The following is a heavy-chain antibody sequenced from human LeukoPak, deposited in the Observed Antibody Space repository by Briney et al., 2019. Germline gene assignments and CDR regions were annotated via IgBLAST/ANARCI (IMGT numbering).Heavy chain of an antibody. V-gene: IGHV3-23*01. CDR2: ISGSGDST. CDR1: GFTFRSYA. J-gene: IGHJ4*02. D-gene: IGHD1-26*01. Sequence: GGSLRLSRAAFGFTFRSYAMSWVRRAPGKGLEWVSSISGSGDSTYYADSVKGRFTISRDNSKNTLYLQMNSLRAEDTASYYCAKERVGATTSLRFDYWGQGTLVTVSS. CDR3: AKERVGATTSLRFDY.